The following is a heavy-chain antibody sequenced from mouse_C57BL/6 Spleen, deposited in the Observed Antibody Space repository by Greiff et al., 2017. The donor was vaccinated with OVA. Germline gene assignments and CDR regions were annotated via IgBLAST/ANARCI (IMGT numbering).Heavy chain of an antibody. CDR2: ISSGSSTI. V-gene: IGHV5-17*01. CDR1: GFTFSDYG. CDR3: ARTLPRDYAMDY. J-gene: IGHJ4*01. Sequence: DVKLVESGGGLVKPGGSLKLSCAASGFTFSDYGMHWVRQAPEKGLEWVAYISSGSSTIYYADTVKGRFTISRDNAKSTLFLQMTSLRSEDTAMYYCARTLPRDYAMDYWGQGTSVTVSS. D-gene: IGHD2-10*01.